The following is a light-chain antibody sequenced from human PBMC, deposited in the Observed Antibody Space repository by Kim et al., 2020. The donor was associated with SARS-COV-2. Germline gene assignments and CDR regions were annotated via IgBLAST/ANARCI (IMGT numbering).Light chain of an antibody. V-gene: IGKV3D-20*01. CDR3: QQYGSSPLT. J-gene: IGKJ4*01. CDR2: GSS. CDR1: QSVSSNY. Sequence: SPGERSTLSCRASQSVSSNYLAWYQQKPGLAPRLLIYGSSTRATGIPDRFSGSGSGTDFTLTISRLEPEDFAVYYCQQYGSSPLTFGGGTKVDIK.